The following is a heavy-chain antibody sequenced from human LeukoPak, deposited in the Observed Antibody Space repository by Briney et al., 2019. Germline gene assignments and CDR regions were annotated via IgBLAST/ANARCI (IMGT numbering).Heavy chain of an antibody. D-gene: IGHD5-18*01. CDR2: ISSSSCYI. CDR3: ARRGRVSSGPDDY. CDR1: GFTFSSYS. V-gene: IGHV3-21*01. Sequence: GSLTLYCAASGFTFSSYSMNWVRQAPGKGLEWVSSISSSSCYIYYADSVTGRFTISRDNATNSQYLQMNSLRAEDTAVYYCARRGRVSSGPDDYWGAGTL. J-gene: IGHJ4*01.